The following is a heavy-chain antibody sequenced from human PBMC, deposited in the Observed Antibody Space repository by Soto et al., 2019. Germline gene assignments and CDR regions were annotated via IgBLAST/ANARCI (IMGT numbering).Heavy chain of an antibody. Sequence: QVQLQESGPGLVKPSETLSLTCTVSGGSISSYYWSWIRQPPGKGLEWIGYIYYSGSTNYNPSLNSRVTISVDTSKNQCSLKLSSVTAADTAVYYCARDYYGSGSPPLGYWGQGTLVTVSS. CDR2: IYYSGST. CDR1: GGSISSYY. J-gene: IGHJ4*02. V-gene: IGHV4-59*01. CDR3: ARDYYGSGSPPLGY. D-gene: IGHD3-10*01.